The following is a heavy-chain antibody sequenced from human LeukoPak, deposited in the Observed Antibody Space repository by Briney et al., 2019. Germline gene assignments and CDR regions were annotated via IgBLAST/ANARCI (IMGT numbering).Heavy chain of an antibody. CDR2: INSDGSST. Sequence: PGGSLRLSSAASGFTFSSYWMHWVRQAPGKGLVWVSRINSDGSSTSYADSVKGRFTISRDNAKNTLYLQMNSLRAEDTAVYYCARGGRYSYASFDYWGQGTLVTVSS. CDR1: GFTFSSYW. CDR3: ARGGRYSYASFDY. V-gene: IGHV3-74*01. D-gene: IGHD5-18*01. J-gene: IGHJ4*02.